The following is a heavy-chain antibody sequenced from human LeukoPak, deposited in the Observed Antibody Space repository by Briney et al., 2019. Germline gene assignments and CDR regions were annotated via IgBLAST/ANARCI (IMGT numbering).Heavy chain of an antibody. CDR3: AKDLSSSSWYLRAFDI. J-gene: IGHJ3*02. V-gene: IGHV3-23*01. CDR1: GFTFSSYA. D-gene: IGHD6-13*01. CDR2: ISGSGGST. Sequence: PGGSLRLSCAASGFTFSSYAMSWVRQAPGKGLEWVSAISGSGGSTYYADSVKGRFTISRDNSKNTLYLQMNSLRAEDTAVYYCAKDLSSSSWYLRAFDIWGQGTMVAVSS.